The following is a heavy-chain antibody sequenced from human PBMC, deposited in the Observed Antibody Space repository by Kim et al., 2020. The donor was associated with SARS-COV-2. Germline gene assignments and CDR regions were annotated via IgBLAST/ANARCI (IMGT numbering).Heavy chain of an antibody. J-gene: IGHJ4*02. V-gene: IGHV3-21*01. CDR3: ARERGRGATAPDY. Sequence: GGSLRLSCAASGFTFSSYSMNWVRQAPGKGLEWVSSISSSSSYIYYADSVKGRFTISRDNAKNSLYLQMNSLRAEDTAVYYCARERGRGATAPDYWGQGTLVTVSS. CDR2: ISSSSSYI. CDR1: GFTFSSYS. D-gene: IGHD2-15*01.